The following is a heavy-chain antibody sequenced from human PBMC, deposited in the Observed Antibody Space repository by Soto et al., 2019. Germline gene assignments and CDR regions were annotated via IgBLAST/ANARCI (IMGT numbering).Heavy chain of an antibody. CDR1: GFTFTRYS. J-gene: IGHJ4*02. V-gene: IGHV3-21*01. Sequence: EVQLVESGGGLVKPGGSLRLSCAASGFTFTRYSMNWVRQAPAKGLEWVSSISSTTNYIYYADSMKGRFTVSRDNAKNSVYLAMNSLRAEDTAVYYCARESEDLTSNFDYWGQGTLVTFSA. CDR2: ISSTTNYI. CDR3: ARESEDLTSNFDY.